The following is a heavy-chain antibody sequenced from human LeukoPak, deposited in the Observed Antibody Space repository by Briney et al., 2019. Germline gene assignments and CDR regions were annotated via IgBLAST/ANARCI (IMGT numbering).Heavy chain of an antibody. V-gene: IGHV3-48*03. J-gene: IGHJ4*02. Sequence: GGSLRLSCAASGFTFSSYEMNWVRPAPGEGLEWGSYISRSGSTIYYADSVKGRFTISRDNAKNSLYLQMNSLRAEDRAVYYCARDAGYGYDRFDYWGQGTQVTVSS. CDR3: ARDAGYGYDRFDY. D-gene: IGHD5-18*01. CDR1: GFTFSSYE. CDR2: ISRSGSTI.